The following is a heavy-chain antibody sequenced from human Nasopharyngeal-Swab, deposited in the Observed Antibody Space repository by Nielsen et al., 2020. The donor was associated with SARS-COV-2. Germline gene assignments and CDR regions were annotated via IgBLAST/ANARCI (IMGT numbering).Heavy chain of an antibody. J-gene: IGHJ4*02. CDR3: ARIPGYSYGYLLGSDY. CDR2: IYYSGST. Sequence: SETLSLTCTVSGGSISSYYWSWIRQPPGKGLEWIGYIYYSGSTYCNPSLKSRVTISVDTSKNQFSLKLSSVTAADTAVYYCARIPGYSYGYLLGSDYWGQGTLVTVSS. V-gene: IGHV4-59*12. D-gene: IGHD5-18*01. CDR1: GGSISSYY.